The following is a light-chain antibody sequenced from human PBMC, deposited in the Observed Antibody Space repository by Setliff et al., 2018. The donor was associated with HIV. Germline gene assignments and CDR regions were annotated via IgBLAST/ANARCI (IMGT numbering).Light chain of an antibody. Sequence: QSALAQPASVSGSPGQSITISCTGTSSDVGGYNSVSWYQHYPGKAPKVMIYGVNNRPSGVSNRFSGSKSGSTASLTISGLQAEDEADYFCSSYTSSSTYVVFGGGTKVTVL. CDR3: SSYTSSSTYVV. V-gene: IGLV2-14*01. CDR2: GVN. J-gene: IGLJ2*01. CDR1: SSDVGGYNS.